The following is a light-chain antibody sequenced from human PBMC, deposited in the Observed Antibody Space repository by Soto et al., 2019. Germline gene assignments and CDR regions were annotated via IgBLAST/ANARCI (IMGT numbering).Light chain of an antibody. CDR3: AAWDESLNGVV. J-gene: IGLJ2*01. CDR2: SNN. Sequence: QAVVTQPPSASGTPGQRVTISCSGSSSNIGSNTVNWYQQLPGTAPKLLIYSNNQRPSGVPDRFSGSKSGTSASLAISGLQYEDEADYYCAAWDESLNGVVFGGGTKLTVL. CDR1: SSNIGSNT. V-gene: IGLV1-44*01.